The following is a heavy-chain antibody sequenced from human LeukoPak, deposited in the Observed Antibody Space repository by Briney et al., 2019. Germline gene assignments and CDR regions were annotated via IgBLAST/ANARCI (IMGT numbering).Heavy chain of an antibody. CDR3: ARDRGLAAAEDV. Sequence: PGGSLRLSCAASGFTFRTYSMNWVRQAPGKGLEWVSSISSGSSYIYYADSVKGRFTISRDNAKNSLYLQMNSLRAEDTAVYYCARDRGLAAAEDVWGKGTTVTVSS. J-gene: IGHJ6*04. D-gene: IGHD6-13*01. CDR1: GFTFRTYS. CDR2: ISSGSSYI. V-gene: IGHV3-21*01.